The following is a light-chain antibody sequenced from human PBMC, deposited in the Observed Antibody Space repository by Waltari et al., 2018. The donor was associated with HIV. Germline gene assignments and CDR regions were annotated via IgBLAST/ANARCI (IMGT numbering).Light chain of an antibody. Sequence: DILMTQSPSILSASVGDRGIITCRASQSISSWVTWYQHKPGTAPKLLIYKASVLEGGVSSRFSGSGSGTEFTRNITNRQPDDFATYYCQHYSSSPYTFGQGTNLEIK. V-gene: IGKV1-5*03. CDR1: QSISSW. J-gene: IGKJ2*01. CDR2: KAS. CDR3: QHYSSSPYT.